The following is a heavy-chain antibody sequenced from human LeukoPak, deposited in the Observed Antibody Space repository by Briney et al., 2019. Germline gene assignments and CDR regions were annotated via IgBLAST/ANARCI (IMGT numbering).Heavy chain of an antibody. D-gene: IGHD2/OR15-2a*01. CDR3: ARTLEYFYYYMDV. CDR1: GGSLSSISYY. CDR2: IYYTGSP. Sequence: PSQTLSLTCTVSGGSLSSISYYWGWIRQSPGKGLEWIGGIYYTGSPYYNPHLKIRVTMSVDTSKNQFSLKLGSVTAADTSVYYCARTLEYFYYYMDVWGKGTTVTVSS. J-gene: IGHJ6*03. V-gene: IGHV4-39*01.